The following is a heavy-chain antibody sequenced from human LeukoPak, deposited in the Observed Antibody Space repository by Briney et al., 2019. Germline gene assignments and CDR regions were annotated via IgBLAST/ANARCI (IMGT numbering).Heavy chain of an antibody. Sequence: SETLSLTCGVSVGSISSGNWWSWVRQSPGKGLEWIGEIYHNGTPNYNPSLKSRVTISADTFKNHFSLKLTSVTAADTAVYYCATAPILRGEGGEHYKYGMDVWGQGTTVIVSS. CDR2: IYHNGTP. J-gene: IGHJ6*02. CDR1: VGSISSGNW. CDR3: ATAPILRGEGGEHYKYGMDV. D-gene: IGHD2-2*02. V-gene: IGHV4/OR15-8*01.